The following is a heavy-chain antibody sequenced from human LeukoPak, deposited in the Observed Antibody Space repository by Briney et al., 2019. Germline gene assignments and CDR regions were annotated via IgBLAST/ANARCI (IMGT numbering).Heavy chain of an antibody. CDR1: GGSISSYY. V-gene: IGHV4-59*12. CDR2: IYYSGST. J-gene: IGHJ4*02. D-gene: IGHD6-19*01. CDR3: AREWAVAGRETDF. Sequence: PSETLSLTCTVSGGSISSYYWSWIRQPPGKGLEWIGYIYYSGSTYYNPSLKSRVTISVDTSKNQFSLKLRSVTTADTAMYYCAREWAVAGRETDFWGQGTLVTVSS.